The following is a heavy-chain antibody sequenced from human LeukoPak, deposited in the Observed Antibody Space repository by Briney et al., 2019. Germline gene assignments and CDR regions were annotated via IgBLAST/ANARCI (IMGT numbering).Heavy chain of an antibody. J-gene: IGHJ5*02. CDR1: GYTFTSYG. CDR3: ARGGLGSGADWFDP. V-gene: IGHV1-69*04. Sequence: SVKVSCKASGYTFTSYGTSWVRQAPGQGLEWMGRIIPKLNIVNNVQKFQDRVTITADKSTSTAYMELSSLKSEDTAVYYCARGGLGSGADWFDPWGQGTQVTVSS. CDR2: IIPKLNIV. D-gene: IGHD2-15*01.